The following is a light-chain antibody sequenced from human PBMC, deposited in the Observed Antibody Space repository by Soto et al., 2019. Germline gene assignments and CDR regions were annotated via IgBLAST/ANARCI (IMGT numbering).Light chain of an antibody. CDR2: DVS. CDR1: SSDVGGYNY. V-gene: IGLV2-14*01. J-gene: IGLJ2*01. CDR3: SSYTSSSTLVV. Sequence: QSALTQPASVSGSPGQSITISCTGTSSDVGGYNYVSWYQQHPCKAPKLMIYDVSNRPSGVSNRFSGSKSGITASLTISGLQAEDEADYYCSSYTSSSTLVVFGGGTKLTVL.